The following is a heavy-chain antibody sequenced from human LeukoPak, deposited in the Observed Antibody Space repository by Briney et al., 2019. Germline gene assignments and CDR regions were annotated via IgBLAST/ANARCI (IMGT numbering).Heavy chain of an antibody. V-gene: IGHV4-59*01. J-gene: IGHJ4*02. CDR3: AKGVAARPFDY. Sequence: PSETLSPTCTVSGVSISSYYWSWIRQPPGKGLEWIGYIYYSGSTNYNPSLKSRVTISVDTSKNQFSLKLSSVTAADTAVYYCAKGVAARPFDYWGQGTLVTVSS. CDR1: GVSISSYY. CDR2: IYYSGST. D-gene: IGHD6-6*01.